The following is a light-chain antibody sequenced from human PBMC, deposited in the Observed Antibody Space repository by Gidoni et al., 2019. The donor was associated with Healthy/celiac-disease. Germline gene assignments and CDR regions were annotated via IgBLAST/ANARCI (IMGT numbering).Light chain of an antibody. J-gene: IGKJ1*01. V-gene: IGKV1-39*01. Sequence: DIQMTQSPSSLSASIGDRVTITCRASQSISNYLNWYQQKPGKAPKLLIYAASSLQSGVPSRFSGSGSGTDFTLTISSLQPEDFATYYCQQSYRTPRTFGQXTKVEIK. CDR3: QQSYRTPRT. CDR1: QSISNY. CDR2: AAS.